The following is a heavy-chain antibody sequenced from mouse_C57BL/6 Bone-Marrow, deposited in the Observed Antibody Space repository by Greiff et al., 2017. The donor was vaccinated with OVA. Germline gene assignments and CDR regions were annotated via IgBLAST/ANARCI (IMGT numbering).Heavy chain of an antibody. J-gene: IGHJ2*01. CDR1: GYTFTDYY. V-gene: IGHV1-19*01. CDR3: ARWGRGDY. D-gene: IGHD3-3*01. CDR2: INPYNGGT. Sequence: EVKLQESGPVLVKPGASVKMSCKASGYTFTDYYMNWVKQSHGKSLEWIGVINPYNGGTSYNQKFKGKATLTVDKSSSTAYMELNSLTSEDSAVYYCARWGRGDYWGQGTTLTVSS.